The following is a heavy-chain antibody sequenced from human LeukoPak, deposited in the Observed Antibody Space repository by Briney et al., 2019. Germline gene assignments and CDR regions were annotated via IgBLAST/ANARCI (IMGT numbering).Heavy chain of an antibody. Sequence: GGSLRLSCAASGFTFSSYAMSWVRQAPGKGLEWVSAISSSGSTIYYADSVKGRFTISRDNAKNSLYLQMNSLRAEDTAVYYCARERGSSSWYYFDYWGQGTLVTVSS. CDR3: ARERGSSSWYYFDY. CDR1: GFTFSSYA. CDR2: ISSSGSTI. J-gene: IGHJ4*02. D-gene: IGHD6-13*01. V-gene: IGHV3-21*04.